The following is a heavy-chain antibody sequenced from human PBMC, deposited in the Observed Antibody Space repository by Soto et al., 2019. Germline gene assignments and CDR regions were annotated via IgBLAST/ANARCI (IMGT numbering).Heavy chain of an antibody. CDR1: GGTFSSYA. J-gene: IGHJ6*02. Sequence: ACSVTVSCTAAGGTFSSYAISWVRQAPGQGLEWMGGIIPIFGTANYAQKFQGRVTITADESTRTAYMELSSLRSGDGAVYYVARDRGYYGSGGMGRPYDYGMDIWGQGTAVTVSS. D-gene: IGHD3-10*01. CDR2: IIPIFGTA. V-gene: IGHV1-69*13. CDR3: ARDRGYYGSGGMGRPYDYGMDI.